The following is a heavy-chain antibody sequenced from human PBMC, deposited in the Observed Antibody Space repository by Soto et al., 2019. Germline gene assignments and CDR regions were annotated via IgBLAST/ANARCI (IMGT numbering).Heavy chain of an antibody. CDR3: ARDNKAIFGVVQGGMDV. V-gene: IGHV3-30-3*01. J-gene: IGHJ6*02. CDR2: ISYDGSNK. D-gene: IGHD3-3*01. Sequence: VQLVESGGGVVQPGRSLRLSCAASGFTFSSYAMHWVRQAPGKGLEWVAVISYDGSNKYYADSVKGRFTISRDNSKNTLYLQMNSLRAEDTAVYYCARDNKAIFGVVQGGMDVWGQGTTVTVSS. CDR1: GFTFSSYA.